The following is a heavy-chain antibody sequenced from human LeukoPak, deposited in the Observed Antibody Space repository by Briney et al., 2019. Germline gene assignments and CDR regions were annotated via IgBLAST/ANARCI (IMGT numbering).Heavy chain of an antibody. V-gene: IGHV1-2*06. J-gene: IGHJ4*02. CDR1: GYTFTGYY. CDR3: ARGSIAARLVDY. CDR2: INPNSGGT. D-gene: IGHD6-6*01. Sequence: ASVKVSCKASGYTFTGYYMHWVRQSPGQGLEGMGRINPNSGGTNYAQKFQGRVTMTRDTSISTAYMELSRLRSDDTAVYYCARGSIAARLVDYWGQGTLVTVSS.